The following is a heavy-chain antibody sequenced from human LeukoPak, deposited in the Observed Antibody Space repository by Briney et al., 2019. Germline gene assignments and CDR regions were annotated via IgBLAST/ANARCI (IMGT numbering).Heavy chain of an antibody. V-gene: IGHV1-46*01. CDR2: INPSGGST. D-gene: IGHD6-6*01. CDR3: ARDRRGSSSSFDY. J-gene: IGHJ4*02. Sequence: ASVKVSCKASGYTFTSYYMHWVRQAPGQGLEWMGIINPSGGSTSYAQKFQGRVTMTRDTSISTAYLDLSRLTSDDTAVYFCARDRRGSSSSFDYWGQGALVTVSS. CDR1: GYTFTSYY.